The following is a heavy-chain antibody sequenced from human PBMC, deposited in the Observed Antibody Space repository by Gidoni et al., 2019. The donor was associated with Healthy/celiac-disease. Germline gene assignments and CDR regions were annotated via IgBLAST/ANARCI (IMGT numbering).Heavy chain of an antibody. CDR3: AREYSSSSGGAFDI. CDR1: GGSFSGYD. CDR2: INHSGST. Sequence: QVQLQQWGAGLLKPSETLSLTCAVYGGSFSGYDWSWIRQPPGKGLEWIGEINHSGSTNYHPSLKSRVTISVDTSKNQFSLKLSSVTAADTAVYYCAREYSSSSGGAFDIWGQGTMVTVSS. D-gene: IGHD6-6*01. V-gene: IGHV4-34*01. J-gene: IGHJ3*02.